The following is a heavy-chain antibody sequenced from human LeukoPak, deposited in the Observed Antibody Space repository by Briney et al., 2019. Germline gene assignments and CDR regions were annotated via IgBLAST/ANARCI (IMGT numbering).Heavy chain of an antibody. J-gene: IGHJ4*02. Sequence: ASVKVSCKASGYTFTNYAMNWMRQAPGQGLEWMGGINTNTGNPTYAQDFTGRFVFSLDSSVSTAYLQIDSVEAEDTAVYFCARDLAVPGTARGYWGQGTLVTVSS. D-gene: IGHD6-19*01. V-gene: IGHV7-4-1*01. CDR2: INTNTGNP. CDR3: ARDLAVPGTARGY. CDR1: GYTFTNYA.